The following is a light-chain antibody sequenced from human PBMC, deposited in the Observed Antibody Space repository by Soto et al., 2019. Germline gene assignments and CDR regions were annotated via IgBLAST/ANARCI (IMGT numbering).Light chain of an antibody. CDR1: STDVGRYDS. V-gene: IGLV2-11*01. J-gene: IGLJ1*01. CDR2: DVN. CDR3: SSYAGTYTFRL. Sequence: QSALTQPRSVSGSPGQSVTISCTGTSTDVGRYDSVAWYQQHPGKAPKLVIFDVNKRPSGVPDRFSGSKSGITASLTISGLQADDEADYCCSSYAGTYTFRLFGPGTKLTVL.